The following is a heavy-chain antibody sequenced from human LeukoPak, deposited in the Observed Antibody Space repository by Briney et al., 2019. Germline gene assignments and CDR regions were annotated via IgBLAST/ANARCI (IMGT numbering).Heavy chain of an antibody. V-gene: IGHV4-59*11. D-gene: IGHD2-15*01. Sequence: SETLSLTCTVSGGSIGSHYWTWIRQTPGKGLEWIGYVYDIGSTKYNPSLKSRVTISVDTSKNQFSLKLSSVTAADTAVYYCAREGSRGAFDIWGQGTMVTVSS. CDR1: GGSIGSHY. J-gene: IGHJ3*02. CDR3: AREGSRGAFDI. CDR2: VYDIGST.